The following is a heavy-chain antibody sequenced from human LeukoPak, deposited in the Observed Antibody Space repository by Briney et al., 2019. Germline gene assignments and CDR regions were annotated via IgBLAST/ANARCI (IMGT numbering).Heavy chain of an antibody. CDR3: ARRKGDIVATGGIDY. J-gene: IGHJ4*02. CDR1: GGSISSSSYY. D-gene: IGHD5-12*01. V-gene: IGHV4-39*01. Sequence: PSGTLSLTCTVSGGSISSSSYYWGWIRQPPGKGLEWIGSIYYSGSTYYNPSLKSRVTISVDTSKNQFSLKLSSVTAADTAVYYCARRKGDIVATGGIDYWGQGTLVTVSS. CDR2: IYYSGST.